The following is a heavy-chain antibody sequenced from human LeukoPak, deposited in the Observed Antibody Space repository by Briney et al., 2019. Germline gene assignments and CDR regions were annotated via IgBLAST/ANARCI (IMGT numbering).Heavy chain of an antibody. CDR2: IYTSGST. D-gene: IGHD2-15*01. V-gene: IGHV4-4*07. J-gene: IGHJ4*02. CDR1: GGSISSYY. CDR3: ARDFEYCSGGSCSYYFDY. Sequence: QPSETLSLTCTVSGGSISSYYWSWIRQPAGKGLEWIGRIYTSGSTYYNPSLKSRVTMSVDTSKNQFSLKLSSVTAADTAVYYCARDFEYCSGGSCSYYFDYWGQGTLVTVSS.